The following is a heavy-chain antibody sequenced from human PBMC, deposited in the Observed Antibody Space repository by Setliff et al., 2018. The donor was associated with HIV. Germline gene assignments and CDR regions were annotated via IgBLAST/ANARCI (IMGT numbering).Heavy chain of an antibody. CDR2: IKQDGSEK. V-gene: IGHV3-7*03. Sequence: GGSLRLSCAASGFTFSSYWMSWVRQAPGKGLEWVANIKQDGSEKYYVGSVTGRFTISRDNAKNSLYLQMNSLRAEDTALYYCVRGKNWFDPWGQGTLVTVSS. CDR3: VRGKNWFDP. J-gene: IGHJ5*02. CDR1: GFTFSSYW.